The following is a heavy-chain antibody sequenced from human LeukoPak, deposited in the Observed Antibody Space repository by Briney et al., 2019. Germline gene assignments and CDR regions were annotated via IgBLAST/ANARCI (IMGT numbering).Heavy chain of an antibody. CDR2: FDPEDGET. CDR3: ATPSSSSWYDFDY. CDR1: GYTLTELS. J-gene: IGHJ4*02. D-gene: IGHD6-13*01. Sequence: ASVKVSCKVSGYTLTELSMHWVRQAPGKGLEWVGGFDPEDGETIYAQKFQGRVTMTEDTSTDTAYMELSSLRSEDTAVYYCATPSSSSWYDFDYWGQGTLVTVSS. V-gene: IGHV1-24*01.